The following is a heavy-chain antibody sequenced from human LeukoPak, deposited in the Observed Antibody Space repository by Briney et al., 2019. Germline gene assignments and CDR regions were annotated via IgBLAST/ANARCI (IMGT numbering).Heavy chain of an antibody. CDR1: GGSISSGDYY. CDR3: ARGGVAAAGKVRYGMDV. D-gene: IGHD6-13*01. V-gene: IGHV4-30-4*01. J-gene: IGHJ6*04. CDR2: IYYSGST. Sequence: SETLSLTCTVSGGSISSGDYYWSWICQPPGKGLEWIGYIYYSGSTYYNPSLKSRVTISVDTSKNQLSLKLSSVTAADTAVYYCARGGVAAAGKVRYGMDVWGKGTTVTVSS.